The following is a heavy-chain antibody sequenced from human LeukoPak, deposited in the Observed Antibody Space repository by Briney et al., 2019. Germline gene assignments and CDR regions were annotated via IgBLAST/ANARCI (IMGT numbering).Heavy chain of an antibody. CDR3: AKDYRKDAFDI. CDR2: ISYDGSNK. V-gene: IGHV3-30*18. Sequence: GGSLRLSCAASGFTFSSYGMHWVRQAPGKGLEWVAVISYDGSNKYYADSVKGRFTISRDNSKNTLYLQMNSLRAEDTAVYYCAKDYRKDAFDIWGQGTMVTVSS. J-gene: IGHJ3*02. CDR1: GFTFSSYG. D-gene: IGHD4-11*01.